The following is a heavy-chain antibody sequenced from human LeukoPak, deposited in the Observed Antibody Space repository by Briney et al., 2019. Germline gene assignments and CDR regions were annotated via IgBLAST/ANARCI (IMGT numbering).Heavy chain of an antibody. V-gene: IGHV4-4*07. CDR1: GGSISSYY. CDR2: MYTSGST. D-gene: IGHD3-3*01. CDR3: ARGLNDSWTGENY. Sequence: SETLSLTCTVSGGSISSYYWSWIRQPAGKGLEWIGRMYTSGSTNYNASLNSRVTMSVDTSKNQFALKVSSVTAADTAVYYCARGLNDSWTGENYWGQGTLVTVSS. J-gene: IGHJ4*02.